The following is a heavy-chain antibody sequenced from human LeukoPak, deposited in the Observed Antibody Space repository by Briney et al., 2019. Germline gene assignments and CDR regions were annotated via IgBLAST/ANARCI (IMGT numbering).Heavy chain of an antibody. CDR1: GYSISSGYY. J-gene: IGHJ4*02. CDR2: IYYSGST. V-gene: IGHV4-38-2*02. Sequence: PSETLSPTCTVSGYSISSGYYWGWIRQPPGKGLEWIGSIYYSGSTYYNPSLKSRVTISVDTSKNQFSLKLSSVTAADTAVYYCARSGWYGAYYFDYWGQGTLVTVSS. CDR3: ARSGWYGAYYFDY. D-gene: IGHD6-19*01.